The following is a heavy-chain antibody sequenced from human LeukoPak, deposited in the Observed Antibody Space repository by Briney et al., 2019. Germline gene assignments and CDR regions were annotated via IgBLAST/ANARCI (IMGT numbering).Heavy chain of an antibody. V-gene: IGHV4-59*01. J-gene: IGHJ4*02. CDR3: ARVKAVRFRGILRGPHSDY. CDR2: IYYTGTT. D-gene: IGHD3-10*01. Sequence: SETLSLTCTVSDGSMSSYYWSWIRQPPGKGLEWIGFIYYTGTTTYNPSLKSRVTISVDTSTDQFSLKLTSVTAADTAVYYCARVKAVRFRGILRGPHSDYWGQGTLVTVSS. CDR1: DGSMSSYY.